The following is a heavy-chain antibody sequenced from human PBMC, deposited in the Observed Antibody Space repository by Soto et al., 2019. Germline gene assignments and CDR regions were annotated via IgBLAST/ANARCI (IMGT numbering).Heavy chain of an antibody. CDR2: IYYSGST. V-gene: IGHV4-59*08. D-gene: IGHD4-17*01. J-gene: IGHJ4*02. Sequence: SETLSLTCTVSGGSISSYYWSWIRQPPGKGLEWIGYIYYSGSTNYNPSLKSRVTISVDTSKNQFSLKLSSVTAADTAVYYCARHSPSDGDYYFDYWGQGTLVTVSS. CDR1: GGSISSYY. CDR3: ARHSPSDGDYYFDY.